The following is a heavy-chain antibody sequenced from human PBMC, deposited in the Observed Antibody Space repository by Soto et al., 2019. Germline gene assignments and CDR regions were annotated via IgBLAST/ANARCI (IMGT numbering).Heavy chain of an antibody. CDR3: AKESGEWLPGVVLDC. Sequence: PGGSLRLSCEASGFTFSSYAMSWVRQAQGKGLEWVAGISGSGTITYHADSVQGRFTISRDNSKNTLYLQMNSLGAEDTAVYYCAKESGEWLPGVVLDCWGQGTLVTASS. CDR1: GFTFSSYA. D-gene: IGHD3-3*01. J-gene: IGHJ4*02. CDR2: ISGSGTIT. V-gene: IGHV3-23*01.